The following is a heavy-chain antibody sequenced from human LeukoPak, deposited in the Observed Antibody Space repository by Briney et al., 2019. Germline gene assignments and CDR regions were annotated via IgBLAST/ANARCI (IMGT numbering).Heavy chain of an antibody. Sequence: ASVKVSCKASGYTFTSYAMHWVRQAPGQRLEWMGWINAGNGNTTYSQKFQGRVTITRDTSASTAYMELSSLRSEDTAVYYCVRGRSFDWLFDYWGQGTLVTVSS. D-gene: IGHD3-9*01. J-gene: IGHJ4*02. CDR1: GYTFTSYA. CDR2: INAGNGNT. CDR3: VRGRSFDWLFDY. V-gene: IGHV1-3*01.